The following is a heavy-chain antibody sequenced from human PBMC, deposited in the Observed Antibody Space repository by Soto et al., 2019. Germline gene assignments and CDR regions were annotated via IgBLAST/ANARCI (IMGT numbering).Heavy chain of an antibody. CDR3: AKRRGAGGYSDY. V-gene: IGHV3-23*01. CDR1: GFTFSSYA. Sequence: DVQLLESGGGLVQPEGSLRLSCAASGFTFSSYAMGWVRQGPGKGLEWVAVVSIGGSTHYADSVRGRFTISRDNSKNTLSLQMNSLTAEDTAVYFCAKRRGAGGYSDYWGQGALVTVSS. D-gene: IGHD2-15*01. J-gene: IGHJ4*02. CDR2: VSIGGST.